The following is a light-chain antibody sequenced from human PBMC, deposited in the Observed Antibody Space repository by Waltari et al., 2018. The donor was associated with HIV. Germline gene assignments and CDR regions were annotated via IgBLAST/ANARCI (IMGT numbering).Light chain of an antibody. CDR3: AAWSGSLRCVV. CDR1: RSNTGSYY. J-gene: IGLJ2*01. Sequence: QYVLTQPPPASRTPGQRVTLSCSGSRSNTGSYYVYCDTQLQGTPPNHLIYRNNQLPSGVPDRFSGSKSGTSGSLAISGLRSEDEADYFCAAWSGSLRCVVFGGGTELTVL. V-gene: IGLV1-47*01. CDR2: RNN.